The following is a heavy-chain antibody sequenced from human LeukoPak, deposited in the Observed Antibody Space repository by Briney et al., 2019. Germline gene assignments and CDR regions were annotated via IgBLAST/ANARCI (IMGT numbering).Heavy chain of an antibody. CDR2: ISRSSQAI. D-gene: IGHD6-13*01. Sequence: GGSLRISCEASGVSLGSYAMSWIRQAPGRGLEYIAYISRSSQAINYAESVRGRFTVSRDNARNSLYLDMNGLRAEGTAVYYCAGDPSVGSTWYYYVDVWGEGTTVTVSS. CDR1: GVSLGSYA. V-gene: IGHV3-48*04. J-gene: IGHJ6*03. CDR3: AGDPSVGSTWYYYVDV.